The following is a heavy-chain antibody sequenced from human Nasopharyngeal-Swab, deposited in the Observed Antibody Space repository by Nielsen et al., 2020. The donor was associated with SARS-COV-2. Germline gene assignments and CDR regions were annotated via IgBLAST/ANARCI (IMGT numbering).Heavy chain of an antibody. V-gene: IGHV3-53*01. CDR2: LYGDGTT. D-gene: IGHD2-15*01. Sequence: GESLKISCVASGFTVSSNFMNWVRQAPGKGLEWVSVLYGDGTTHYTDSVKGRFTISRDSSKNTLYLQLNSLRAEDTAVYYCARGLVAATEGLDNWGQGTLVTVSS. CDR3: ARGLVAATEGLDN. J-gene: IGHJ4*02. CDR1: GFTVSSNF.